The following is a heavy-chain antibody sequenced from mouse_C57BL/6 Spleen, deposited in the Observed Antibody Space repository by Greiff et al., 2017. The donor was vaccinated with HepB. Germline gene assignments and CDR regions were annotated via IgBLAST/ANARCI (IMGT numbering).Heavy chain of an antibody. CDR2: ILPGSGST. V-gene: IGHV1-9*01. CDR3: ARGENYYGSSYEDYAMDY. J-gene: IGHJ4*01. Sequence: VQRVESGAELMKPGASVKLSCKATGYTFTGYWIEWVKQRPGHGLEWIGEILPGSGSTNYNEKFKGKATFTADTSSNTAYMQLSSLTTEDSAIYYCARGENYYGSSYEDYAMDYWGQGTSVTVSS. CDR1: GYTFTGYW. D-gene: IGHD1-1*01.